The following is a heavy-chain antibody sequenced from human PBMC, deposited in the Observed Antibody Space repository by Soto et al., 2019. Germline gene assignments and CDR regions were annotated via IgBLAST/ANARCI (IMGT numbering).Heavy chain of an antibody. CDR3: ARVEDILTGYYLQYYFDY. J-gene: IGHJ4*02. Sequence: QVQLVQSGAEVKKPGASVKVSCKASGYTFTSYAMHWVRQAPVQRLEWMGWMNAGNGNTKYSQKFQGRVTITRDTSATTAYMELSSLRSEDTAVYYCARVEDILTGYYLQYYFDYWGQGTLVTVSS. CDR1: GYTFTSYA. CDR2: MNAGNGNT. D-gene: IGHD3-9*01. V-gene: IGHV1-3*01.